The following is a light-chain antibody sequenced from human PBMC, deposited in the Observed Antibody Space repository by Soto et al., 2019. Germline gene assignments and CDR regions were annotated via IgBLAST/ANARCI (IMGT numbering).Light chain of an antibody. V-gene: IGKV3-20*01. J-gene: IGKJ1*01. Sequence: EIVLTQSPGTLSLSPGERATLSCRASQSVSSNYLARYQQRPGQAPRLLFYDASIRATGIPDKFSGSGSGKDFSLTISRLEPEDFAVYYCHQYGSSPWTFGQGTKVEIK. CDR1: QSVSSNY. CDR2: DAS. CDR3: HQYGSSPWT.